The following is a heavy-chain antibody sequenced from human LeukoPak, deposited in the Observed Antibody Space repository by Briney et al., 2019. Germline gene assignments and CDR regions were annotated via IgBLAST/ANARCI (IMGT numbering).Heavy chain of an antibody. V-gene: IGHV4-39*01. J-gene: IGHJ4*02. D-gene: IGHD5-12*01. CDR2: IWHSGST. CDR1: GGSISSSYYN. CDR3: ASVPVLGLSGYSYVDS. Sequence: SETLSLTCTVSGGSISSSYYNWGLIRQPPGKGLEWIGSIWHSGSTYYNASLESRVTISVDTSKNLFSLNLRSVTAADTAVYYCASVPVLGLSGYSYVDSWGQGILVTVSS.